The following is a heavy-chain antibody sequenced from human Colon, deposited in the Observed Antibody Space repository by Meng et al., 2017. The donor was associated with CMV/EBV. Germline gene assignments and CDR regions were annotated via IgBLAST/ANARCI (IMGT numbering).Heavy chain of an antibody. Sequence: GGSLRLSCVASGFTFNKYWMHWVRQPPGGGLVWLSRIGNEGSGAIYADSVRGRFTVSRDNARNTVYLQMNNLRDEDTAVYYCARDTPHNAFEPWGHGTLVTVSS. V-gene: IGHV3-74*01. J-gene: IGHJ5*02. CDR2: IGNEGSGA. CDR3: ARDTPHNAFEP. D-gene: IGHD2-15*01. CDR1: GFTFNKYW.